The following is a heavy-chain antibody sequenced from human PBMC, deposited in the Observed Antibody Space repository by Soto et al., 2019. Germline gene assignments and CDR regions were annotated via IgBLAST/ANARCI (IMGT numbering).Heavy chain of an antibody. CDR1: GGSFSGYY. CDR2: INHSGST. D-gene: IGHD6-6*01. J-gene: IGHJ4*02. V-gene: IGHV4-34*01. Sequence: SETLSLTCAVYGGSFSGYYWSWIRQPPGKGLEWIGEINHSGSTNYNPSLKSRVTISVDTSKNQFSLKLSSVTAADTAVYYCAIHSSSSHFDYWGQGTLVTVSS. CDR3: AIHSSSSHFDY.